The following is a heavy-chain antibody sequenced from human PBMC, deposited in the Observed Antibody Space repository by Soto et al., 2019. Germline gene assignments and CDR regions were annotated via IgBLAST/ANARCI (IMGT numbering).Heavy chain of an antibody. CDR2: IKQDGSEK. J-gene: IGHJ4*02. CDR1: GFTFSSYW. D-gene: IGHD4-17*01. Sequence: EVQLVESGGGLVQPGGSLRLSCAASGFTFSSYWMSWVRQAPGTGLEWVANIKQDGSEKYYVDSVKGRFTISRDNAKNSLYLQMNSLRAEDTAVYYCARDRGGDYPDYWGQGTLVTVSS. V-gene: IGHV3-7*01. CDR3: ARDRGGDYPDY.